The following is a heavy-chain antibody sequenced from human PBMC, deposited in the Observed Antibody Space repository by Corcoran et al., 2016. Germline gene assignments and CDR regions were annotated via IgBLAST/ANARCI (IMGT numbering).Heavy chain of an antibody. D-gene: IGHD5-18*01. CDR2: INPNSGGK. CDR3: AVCDSIRGYKSGSDAFYI. J-gene: IGHJ3*02. Sequence: QVQLVQSGAEVKKPGASVKVSCKASGYTFTGYYMHWVRQAPGQGLEWMGWINPNSGGKNYAQKFQGRVTMTRDTSISTAYMELSRLRSDDTGVYECAVCDSIRGYKSGSDAFYIWGQGTMVTVSS. V-gene: IGHV1-2*02. CDR1: GYTFTGYY.